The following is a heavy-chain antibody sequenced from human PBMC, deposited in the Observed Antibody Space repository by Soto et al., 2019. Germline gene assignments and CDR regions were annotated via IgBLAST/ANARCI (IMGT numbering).Heavy chain of an antibody. V-gene: IGHV4-39*01. CDR2: IYYSGST. CDR1: GGSISSSSYY. CDR3: ARHYRYCSSTSCYRPEGNFDY. J-gene: IGHJ4*02. D-gene: IGHD2-2*02. Sequence: QLQLQESGPGLVKPSETLSLTCTVSGGSISSSSYYWGWIRQPPGKGLEWIGSIYYSGSTYYNPSLTSRVTISVDTSKNQFSLKLSSVTAADTAVYYCARHYRYCSSTSCYRPEGNFDYWGQGTLVTVSS.